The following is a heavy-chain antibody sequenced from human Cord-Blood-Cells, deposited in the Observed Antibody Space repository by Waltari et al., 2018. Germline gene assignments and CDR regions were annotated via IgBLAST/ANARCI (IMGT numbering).Heavy chain of an antibody. J-gene: IGHJ3*02. V-gene: IGHV1-69*01. CDR2: IIPIFGTA. D-gene: IGHD2-21*02. Sequence: QVQLVQSGAEVKKPGSSVQVSCKASGGTFSSYAITWVRQAPGQGLEWMGGIIPIFGTANYAQKFQGRVTITADESTSTAYMELSSLRSEDTAVYYCARDTAYCGGDCYSAFDIWGQGTMVTVSS. CDR3: ARDTAYCGGDCYSAFDI. CDR1: GGTFSSYA.